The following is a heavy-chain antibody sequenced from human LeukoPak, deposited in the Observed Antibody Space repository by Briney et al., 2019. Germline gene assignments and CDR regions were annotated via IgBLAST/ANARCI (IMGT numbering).Heavy chain of an antibody. J-gene: IGHJ4*02. CDR3: ARQIASAGTAGFDF. CDR1: GGSFSGYH. D-gene: IGHD6-13*01. V-gene: IGHV4-34*01. CDR2: ISHSGST. Sequence: SETLSLTCAVYGGSFSGYHWSWIRQPPGKGLEWIGEISHSGSTNYNPSLKSLVTISVDTSKNQFSLRLRSVTAADTAVYYCARQIASAGTAGFDFWGQGALVTVSS.